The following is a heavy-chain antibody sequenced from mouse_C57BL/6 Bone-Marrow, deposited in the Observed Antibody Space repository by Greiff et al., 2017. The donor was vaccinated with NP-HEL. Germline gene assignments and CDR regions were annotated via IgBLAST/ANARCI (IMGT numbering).Heavy chain of an antibody. V-gene: IGHV3-6*01. J-gene: IGHJ4*01. CDR3: ARATTVVATDY. Sequence: EVQLQQSGPGLVKPSQSLSLTCSVTGYSITSGYYWNWIRQFPGNKLEWMGYISYDGSNNYNPSLKNRISITRDTSKNQFFLKLNSVTTEDTATYYCARATTVVATDYWGQGTSVTVSS. CDR2: ISYDGSN. CDR1: GYSITSGYY. D-gene: IGHD1-1*01.